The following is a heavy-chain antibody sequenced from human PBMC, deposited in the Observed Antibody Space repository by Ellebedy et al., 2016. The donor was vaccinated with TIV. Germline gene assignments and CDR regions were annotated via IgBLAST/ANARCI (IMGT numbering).Heavy chain of an antibody. J-gene: IGHJ4*02. CDR3: TRTKVGPTVADY. CDR1: GFDFSTYW. V-gene: IGHV3-7*03. Sequence: GESLKISCEASGFDFSTYWMTWVRQAPGKGLEWVANIMHDGSVKHFVDSVKGRFNISRDNAKNSLFLQMNSLRAEDTAVYYCTRTKVGPTVADYWGQGTLVTVSS. CDR2: IMHDGSVK. D-gene: IGHD1-26*01.